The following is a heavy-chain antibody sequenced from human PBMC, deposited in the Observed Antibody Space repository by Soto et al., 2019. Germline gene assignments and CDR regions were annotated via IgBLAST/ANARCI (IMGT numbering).Heavy chain of an antibody. J-gene: IGHJ3*01. CDR3: AKKGLGSLATYCTTGDCHYAFDV. CDR1: GFTFYNYA. D-gene: IGHD2-8*01. CDR2: ISGGGDGT. V-gene: IGHV3-23*01. Sequence: EVQLLESGGGLVRPGGSLRLSCAASGFTFYNYAMNWVRQAPGKGLEWFSTISGGGDGTYYADSVKSRFTISRDNSRNTGYLQMNSLRSEDTAVYYWAKKGLGSLATYCTTGDCHYAFDVWGQGTLVTVSS.